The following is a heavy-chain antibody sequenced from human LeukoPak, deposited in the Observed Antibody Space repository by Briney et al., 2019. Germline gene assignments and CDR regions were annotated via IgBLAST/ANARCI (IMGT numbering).Heavy chain of an antibody. D-gene: IGHD2-15*01. Sequence: GGSLRLSCAASGFTFSSYEMNWVRQAPGKGLEWVSYISSSGTTIYYADSVKGRITISRDNAKKSLYLQMNSLRAEDTAVYYCARISGGSCYVDYWGQGTLVTVSS. CDR1: GFTFSSYE. J-gene: IGHJ4*02. CDR3: ARISGGSCYVDY. CDR2: ISSSGTTI. V-gene: IGHV3-48*03.